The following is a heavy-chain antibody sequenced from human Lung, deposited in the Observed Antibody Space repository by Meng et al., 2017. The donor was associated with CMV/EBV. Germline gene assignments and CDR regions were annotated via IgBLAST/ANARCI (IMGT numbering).Heavy chain of an antibody. Sequence: GESXKISCEASGFTFSSYAMSWVRQAPGKGLEWVSVIYSGGGSTYYADSVKGRFAISRDNSKNTLNLQMNSLRAEDTAIYYCAKASLSYYSDSSAYYFFDFWGQGXLVTASS. J-gene: IGHJ4*02. CDR1: GFTFSSYA. D-gene: IGHD3-22*01. CDR2: IYSGGGST. V-gene: IGHV3-23*03. CDR3: AKASLSYYSDSSAYYFFDF.